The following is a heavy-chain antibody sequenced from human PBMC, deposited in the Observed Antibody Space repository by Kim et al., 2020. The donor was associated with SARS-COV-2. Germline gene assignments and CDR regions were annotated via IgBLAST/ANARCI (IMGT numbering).Heavy chain of an antibody. J-gene: IGHJ6*02. V-gene: IGHV4-34*01. CDR3: ARVSSTRDGMDV. Sequence: NYNPALKSRVTISVDTSKNQFSLKLSSVTAADTAVYYCARVSSTRDGMDVWGQGTTVTVSS.